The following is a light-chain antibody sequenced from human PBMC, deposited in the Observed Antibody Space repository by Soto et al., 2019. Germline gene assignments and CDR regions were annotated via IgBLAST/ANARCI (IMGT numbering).Light chain of an antibody. CDR1: QSVSSTF. J-gene: IGKJ1*01. V-gene: IGKV3-20*01. CDR2: GAS. Sequence: EIVLTQSPDTLSLSPGERATLSCRAGQSVSSTFLAWYQQKPGQAPRLLIYGASTSATDIPDRFSGSGSGTDFTHTISRLEPEDFAVYYCHYSGSEWEWTLGRGTKLEI. CDR3: HYSGSEWEWT.